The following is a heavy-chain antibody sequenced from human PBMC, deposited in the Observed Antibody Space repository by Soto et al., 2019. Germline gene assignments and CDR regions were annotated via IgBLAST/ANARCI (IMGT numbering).Heavy chain of an antibody. Sequence: QVQLVQSGAEVKKPGASVKVSCKASGDTFTNYDIKWVRQATGQGLEWMGWMNPNGGNTGYAQNFQGRVTMTRNTSISTAYMELSSLRSEDAAVYYCARGRNGMDVWGQGTTVTVSS. CDR2: MNPNGGNT. V-gene: IGHV1-8*01. J-gene: IGHJ6*02. CDR3: ARGRNGMDV. CDR1: GDTFTNYD.